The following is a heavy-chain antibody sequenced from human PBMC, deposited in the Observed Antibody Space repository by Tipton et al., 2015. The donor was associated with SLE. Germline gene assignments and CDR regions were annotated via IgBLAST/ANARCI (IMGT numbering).Heavy chain of an antibody. V-gene: IGHV4-39*06. CDR1: GDLISHSYYY. J-gene: IGHJ3*02. Sequence: TLSLTCAVSGDLISHSYYYWGWIRQPPGKGLEWIASISYSGSTYSNPSLASRVTISVDTSKNQVPLKLSSVTAADTAVYYCARHVVRRYGDAFDIWGQGTMVTVPS. CDR3: ARHVVRRYGDAFDI. CDR2: ISYSGST. D-gene: IGHD3-10*01.